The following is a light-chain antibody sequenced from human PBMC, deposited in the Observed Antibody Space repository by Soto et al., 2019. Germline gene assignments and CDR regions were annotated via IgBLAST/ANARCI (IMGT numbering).Light chain of an antibody. Sequence: DIQMTQSPSTLTASVGDRVTITCRASQSISSWLAWYQQKPGKAPKLLIYKASSLESGVPSRFSGSGSGTEFTLTVSSLQPDDFATYYCQQYNSYSWTFGQGTMVEI. V-gene: IGKV1-5*03. CDR3: QQYNSYSWT. J-gene: IGKJ1*01. CDR2: KAS. CDR1: QSISSW.